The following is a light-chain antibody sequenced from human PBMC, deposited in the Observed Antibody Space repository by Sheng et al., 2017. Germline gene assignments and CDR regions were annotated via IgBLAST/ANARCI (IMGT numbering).Light chain of an antibody. CDR2: GAS. CDR1: QSVSSTY. J-gene: IGKJ5*01. CDR3: QQRRSWPIT. Sequence: EIVLMQSPGTLSLSPGERATLSCRASQSVSSTYLAWYQQKPGQAPRLLIYGASSRVTGIPDRFSGSGSGTDFTLTISRLEPEDFAVYYCQQRRSWPITFGQGTRLEIK. V-gene: IGKV3D-20*02.